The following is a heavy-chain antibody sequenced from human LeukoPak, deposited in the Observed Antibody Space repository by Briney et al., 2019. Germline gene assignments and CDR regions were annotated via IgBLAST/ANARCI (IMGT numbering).Heavy chain of an antibody. J-gene: IGHJ1*01. Sequence: GGSLRLSCAASGFTVSSNYMSWVRQAPGKGLEWVSVIYSGGSTYYADSVKGRFTISRDNSKNTLYLQMNSLRAEDTAVYYCAKDRAWLQFRRYFQHWGQGTLVTVSS. CDR2: IYSGGST. CDR3: AKDRAWLQFRRYFQH. CDR1: GFTVSSNY. D-gene: IGHD5-24*01. V-gene: IGHV3-53*01.